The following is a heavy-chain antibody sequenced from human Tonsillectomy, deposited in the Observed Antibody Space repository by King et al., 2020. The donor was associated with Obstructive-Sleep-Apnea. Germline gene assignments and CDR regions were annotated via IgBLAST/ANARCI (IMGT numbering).Heavy chain of an antibody. J-gene: IGHJ3*02. CDR2: ISDSGGST. D-gene: IGHD3-22*01. Sequence: VQLVESGGGLVQPGGSLRLSCAASGFTFSSYAMNWVRQAPVKGLEWVSAISDSGGSTYYADSVKGRFTISRDNSKNTLYLQMNSLRAEDTAVYYCAKRNRYYDSTGYYSGAFDIWGQGTKVTVSS. V-gene: IGHV3-23*04. CDR1: GFTFSSYA. CDR3: AKRNRYYDSTGYYSGAFDI.